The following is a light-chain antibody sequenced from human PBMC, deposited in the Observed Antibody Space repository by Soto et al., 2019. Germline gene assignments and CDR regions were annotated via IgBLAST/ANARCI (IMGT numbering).Light chain of an antibody. Sequence: DLQMTQSPSTLSASVGDRVTITCRASQSISYWLAWYQQKPGKAPKLLIYGASSLESGVSSRFSGSGYVTEFTLTIDSLQPDDFATYYCQQYSSSSPTFGQGTNLEMK. V-gene: IGKV1-5*01. CDR1: QSISYW. CDR3: QQYSSSSPT. CDR2: GAS. J-gene: IGKJ2*01.